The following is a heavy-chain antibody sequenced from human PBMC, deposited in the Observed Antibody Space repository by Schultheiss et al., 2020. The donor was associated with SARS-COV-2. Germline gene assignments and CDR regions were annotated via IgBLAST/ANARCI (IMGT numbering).Heavy chain of an antibody. D-gene: IGHD3-3*01. J-gene: IGHJ6*02. Sequence: GGSLRLSCAASGFTFRNYAMNWVRQAPGKGLEWVGRIKSKTDGGTTDYAAPVKGRFTISRNDSKNTLYLQMNSLKTEDTAVYYCTTDRIVRFLEWSQKNYYSDYGMDVWSQGTTVTVSS. CDR1: GFTFRNYA. V-gene: IGHV3-15*01. CDR3: TTDRIVRFLEWSQKNYYSDYGMDV. CDR2: IKSKTDGGTT.